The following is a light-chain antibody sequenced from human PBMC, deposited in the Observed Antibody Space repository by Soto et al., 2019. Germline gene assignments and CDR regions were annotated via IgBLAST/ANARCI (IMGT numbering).Light chain of an antibody. CDR1: QTINKNY. CDR3: QYYGRSPLT. Sequence: EIVLTQSPGTLSLSPGERATLSYRASQTINKNYFAWYQQKPGQAPRPLMYSASSRATGIPDRFSGSGSGTDFTLTISRLEPEDFAVYYCQYYGRSPLTFGGGTKVDIK. J-gene: IGKJ4*01. CDR2: SAS. V-gene: IGKV3-20*01.